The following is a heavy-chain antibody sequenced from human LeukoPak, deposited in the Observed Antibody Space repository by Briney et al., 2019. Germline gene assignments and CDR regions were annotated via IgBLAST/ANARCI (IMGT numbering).Heavy chain of an antibody. CDR1: GFSFSSYG. D-gene: IGHD4-11*01. CDR3: AAYDYSNSKLDY. CDR2: ISYDGSNK. V-gene: IGHV3-30*19. Sequence: GGSLRLSCAASGFSFSSYGMHWVRQAPGKGLEWVAVISYDGSNKYYADSVKGRFTISRDNSKTTLYLQMNSLRAEDTAVYYCAAYDYSNSKLDYWGQGTLVTVSS. J-gene: IGHJ4*02.